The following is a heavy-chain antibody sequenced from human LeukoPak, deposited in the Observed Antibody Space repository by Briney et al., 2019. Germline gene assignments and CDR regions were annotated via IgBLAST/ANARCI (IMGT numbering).Heavy chain of an antibody. CDR3: AKDRGITLRDGGMLDY. CDR2: ISGRGGDT. J-gene: IGHJ4*02. CDR1: VFCFSTFA. V-gene: IGHV3-23*01. Sequence: GGSLRLSCAASVFCFSTFAMNWVRQVPGKGLEWVSGISGRGGDTYDAESVRGRFTISRDDSKNTLYLQMTSLRAEDTAIYYCAKDRGITLRDGGMLDYWGQGTLVTVSS. D-gene: IGHD5-24*01.